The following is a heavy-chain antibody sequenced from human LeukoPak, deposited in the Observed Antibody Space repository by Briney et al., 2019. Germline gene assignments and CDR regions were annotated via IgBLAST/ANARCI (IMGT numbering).Heavy chain of an antibody. CDR3: AKNGDRGAYCSGGSWYPYYYYYMDV. V-gene: IGHV3-43*01. J-gene: IGHJ6*03. D-gene: IGHD2-15*01. CDR2: ISWDGGSR. Sequence: GGSLRLSCAASGFTFDDFTMNWVRQAPGKGLEWVSLISWDGGSRYYADSVKGRFTISRDNSKNTLYLQMNSLRAEDTAIYYCAKNGDRGAYCSGGSWYPYYYYYMDVWGKGTTVTISS. CDR1: GFTFDDFT.